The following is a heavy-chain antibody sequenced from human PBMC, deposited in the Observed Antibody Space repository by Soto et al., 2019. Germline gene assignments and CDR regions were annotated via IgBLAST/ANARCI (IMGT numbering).Heavy chain of an antibody. D-gene: IGHD3-16*01. CDR1: GFTFSDYY. CDR2: ISSSGSTI. Sequence: PGRSLRLSCAASGFTFSDYYMSWIRQAPGKGLEWVSYISSSGSTIYYADSVKGRFTISRDNAKNSLYLQMNSLRAEDTAVYYCARFYVWDLYYYYYGMDVWGQGTTVTVSS. CDR3: ARFYVWDLYYYYYGMDV. V-gene: IGHV3-11*01. J-gene: IGHJ6*02.